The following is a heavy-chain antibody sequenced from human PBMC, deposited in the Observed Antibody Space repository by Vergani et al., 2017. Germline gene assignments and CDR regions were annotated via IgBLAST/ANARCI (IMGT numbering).Heavy chain of an antibody. CDR1: GGSFSGYY. Sequence: QVQLQQWGAGLLKPSETLSLTCAVYGGSFSGYYWSWIRQPPGKGLEWIGEINHSGSTNYNPSLKSRVTISVDTSKNQFSLKLSSVTAADTAVYYCATLGDGATTRFDPWGQGTLVTVSS. V-gene: IGHV4-34*01. J-gene: IGHJ5*02. CDR3: ATLGDGATTRFDP. CDR2: INHSGST. D-gene: IGHD1-26*01.